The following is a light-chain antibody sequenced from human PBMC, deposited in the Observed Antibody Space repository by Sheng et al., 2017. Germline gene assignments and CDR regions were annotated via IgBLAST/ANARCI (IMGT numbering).Light chain of an antibody. Sequence: VMTQSPATLSASPGERATFSCRASQSVRSNLAWYQQKPGQAPRLLLYGASTRATGVPARFSGSGSGTEFTLTISSLQSEDFAIYYCQQYNNWPPYTFGQGTKLEIK. J-gene: IGKJ2*01. CDR2: GAS. V-gene: IGKV3-15*01. CDR1: QSVRSN. CDR3: QQYNNWPPYT.